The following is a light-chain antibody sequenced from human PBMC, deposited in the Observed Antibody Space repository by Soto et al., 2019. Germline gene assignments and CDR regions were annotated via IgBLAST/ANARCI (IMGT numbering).Light chain of an antibody. Sequence: QSVLTQSPSASASLGASVKLTCTLSSGHSSYAIAWQQQQLEKGPRYLMKLNSDGRHRRGDGIPARFSGSSSGAERFLTISSLQSEDEAAYYCQTWGTRTRGVFGGGTKLTVL. V-gene: IGLV4-69*01. CDR3: QTWGTRTRGV. CDR1: SGHSSYA. CDR2: LNSDGRH. J-gene: IGLJ3*02.